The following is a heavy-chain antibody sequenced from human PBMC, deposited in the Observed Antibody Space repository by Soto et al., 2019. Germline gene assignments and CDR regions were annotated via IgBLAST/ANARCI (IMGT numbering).Heavy chain of an antibody. CDR1: GFTFSSYS. D-gene: IGHD3-22*01. CDR3: ARDRPHYYDSSGYPWFDP. Sequence: GGSLRLSCAASGFTFSSYSMNWVRQAPGKGLEWVSYISSSSSTIYYADSVKGRFTISRDNAKNSLYLQMNSLRDEDTAVYYCARDRPHYYDSSGYPWFDPWGQGTLVTVSS. V-gene: IGHV3-48*02. CDR2: ISSSSSTI. J-gene: IGHJ5*02.